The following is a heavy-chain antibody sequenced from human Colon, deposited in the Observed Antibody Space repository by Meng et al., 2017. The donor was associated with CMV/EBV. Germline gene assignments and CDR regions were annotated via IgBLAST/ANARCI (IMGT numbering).Heavy chain of an antibody. J-gene: IGHJ4*02. D-gene: IGHD3-3*01. V-gene: IGHV3-23*01. CDR3: AKGPAYSGFWGGYDN. CDR1: GFTFSSYA. Sequence: GESLKISCAASGFTFSSYAMHWVRQAPGKGLEWVSGITGSASYTYYADAVKGRFTVSRDNSNNTLHLQMHSLRAEDTAVYYCAKGPAYSGFWGGYDNWGQGTLVTVSS. CDR2: ITGSASYT.